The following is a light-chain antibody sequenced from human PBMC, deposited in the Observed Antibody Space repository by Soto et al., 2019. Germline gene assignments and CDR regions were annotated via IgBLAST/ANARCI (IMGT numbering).Light chain of an antibody. J-gene: IGKJ4*01. V-gene: IGKV3-11*01. CDR1: QSVTIK. CDR2: DAS. CDR3: QNRSSWPLT. Sequence: EVVLTNSLATLSLSPGDRSNIFFSASQSVTIKLAWYQQRPGQAPRLLIYDASTRATGIPARFSGSGSGTDFTLTISSLEPEDFAVYFCQNRSSWPLTCGGGNTV.